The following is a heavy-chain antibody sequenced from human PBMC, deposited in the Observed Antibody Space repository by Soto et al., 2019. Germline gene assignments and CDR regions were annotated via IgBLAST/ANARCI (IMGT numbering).Heavy chain of an antibody. CDR3: ARDEVDTAIVTVGRCINWCER. D-gene: IGHD5-18*01. J-gene: IGHJ5*02. CDR2: IYHSGST. CDR1: GYCISSGYY. V-gene: IGHV4-38-2*02. Sequence: SETLSLTCSVSGYCISSGYYWGWIRPPPGKGLEWIGSIYHSGSTYYNPSLKSGVTISLDTSKNQFSLKLSSVTAADTAVYYCARDEVDTAIVTVGRCINWCERWGKGHRISASS.